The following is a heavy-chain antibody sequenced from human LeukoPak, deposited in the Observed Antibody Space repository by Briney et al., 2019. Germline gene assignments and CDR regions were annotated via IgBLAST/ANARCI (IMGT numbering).Heavy chain of an antibody. D-gene: IGHD6-6*01. Sequence: ASVKVSCKASGGTFSSYAISWVRQAPGQGLEWMGGIIPIFGTANYAQKFQGRVTITADESTSTAYMELSSLRSEDTAVYYCARDRHYSSSSGKPGEFDPWGQGTLVTVSS. CDR1: GGTFSSYA. CDR2: IIPIFGTA. V-gene: IGHV1-69*01. CDR3: ARDRHYSSSSGKPGEFDP. J-gene: IGHJ5*02.